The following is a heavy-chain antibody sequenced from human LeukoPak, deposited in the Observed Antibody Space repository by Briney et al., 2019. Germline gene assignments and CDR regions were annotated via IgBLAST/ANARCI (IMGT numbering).Heavy chain of an antibody. D-gene: IGHD3-3*01. J-gene: IGHJ2*01. V-gene: IGHV4-38-2*02. CDR2: IYHSGST. CDR3: ARDGVSALNLYSDL. Sequence: SETLSLTCTVSGYSISSGYYWGWIRQPPGKGLEWIGSIYHSGSTYYNPSLKSRVIISVDTSKNQFSLSLISVTAADTAVYYCARDGVSALNLYSDLWGRGTLVTVSS. CDR1: GYSISSGYY.